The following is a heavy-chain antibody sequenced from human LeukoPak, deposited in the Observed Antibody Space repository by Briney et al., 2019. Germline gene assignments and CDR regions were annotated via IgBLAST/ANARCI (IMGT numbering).Heavy chain of an antibody. V-gene: IGHV3-23*01. CDR2: IGVSGGST. CDR1: GLTFSEYA. J-gene: IGHJ1*01. CDR3: AKGRVGTNGVLEH. Sequence: PGGSLRLSCAASGLTFSEYAMSWVRQVPGMRLEWVSTIGVSGGSTNYADSVRGRFTISRDNSKNTLYLQINSLRADDTAVYYCAKGRVGTNGVLEHWGQGTLVTVSS. D-gene: IGHD1-26*01.